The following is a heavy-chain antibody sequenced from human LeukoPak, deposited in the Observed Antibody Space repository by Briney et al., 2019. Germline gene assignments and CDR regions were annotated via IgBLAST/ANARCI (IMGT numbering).Heavy chain of an antibody. CDR3: AKSCSSTSCYHNY. Sequence: PGGSLRLSCAASGFTFSSYAMSWVRQAPGKGLEWVSAISGSGGSTYYVDSVKGRFTISRVNSKNTLYLQMNSLRAEDTAVYYCAKSCSSTSCYHNYWGQGTLVTVSS. CDR2: ISGSGGST. CDR1: GFTFSSYA. D-gene: IGHD2-2*01. J-gene: IGHJ4*02. V-gene: IGHV3-23*01.